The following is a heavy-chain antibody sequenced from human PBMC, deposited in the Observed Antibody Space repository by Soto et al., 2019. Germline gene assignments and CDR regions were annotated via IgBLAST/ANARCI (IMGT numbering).Heavy chain of an antibody. CDR1: GFTFSSYG. V-gene: IGHV3-30*18. D-gene: IGHD3-9*01. CDR3: AKEGSGDLYYDILTGYFDY. Sequence: QVQLVESGGGVVQPGRSLRLSCAASGFTFSSYGMHWVRQAPGKGLEWVAVISYDGSNKYYADSVKGRFTISRDNSKNTLYLQMNSLRAEDTAVYYCAKEGSGDLYYDILTGYFDYWGQGTLVTVSS. J-gene: IGHJ4*02. CDR2: ISYDGSNK.